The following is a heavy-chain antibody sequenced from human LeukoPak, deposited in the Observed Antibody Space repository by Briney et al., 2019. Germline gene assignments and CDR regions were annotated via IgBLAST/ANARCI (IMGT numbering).Heavy chain of an antibody. V-gene: IGHV3-23*01. Sequence: GGSLRLSCAASGFTFSSYAMSWVRQAPGKGLEWVSSLGSGGDDTYYADSVKGRFTISRDISRNTVSLLMNVLRDGDTAIYYGARRGITHYFDYWGQGALVTVSS. J-gene: IGHJ4*02. CDR3: ARRGITHYFDY. CDR1: GFTFSSYA. D-gene: IGHD3-10*01. CDR2: LGSGGDDT.